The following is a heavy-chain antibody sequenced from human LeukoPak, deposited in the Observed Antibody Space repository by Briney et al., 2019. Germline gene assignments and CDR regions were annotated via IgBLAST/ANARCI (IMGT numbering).Heavy chain of an antibody. J-gene: IGHJ4*02. V-gene: IGHV3-21*01. CDR1: GFTFSSYN. CDR3: ARDLLATHDY. CDR2: ITSGSSYR. Sequence: GGSLRLSCAASGFTFSSYNMDWVRQAPGKVLEWVSSITSGSSYRFYADSVKGRFTISRDNAKNSLYLQMNSLRAEDTAVYYCARDLLATHDYWGQGTLVTVSS. D-gene: IGHD2-15*01.